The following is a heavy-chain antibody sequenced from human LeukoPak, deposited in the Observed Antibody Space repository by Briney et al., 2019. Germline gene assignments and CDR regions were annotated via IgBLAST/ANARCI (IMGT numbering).Heavy chain of an antibody. D-gene: IGHD6-13*01. CDR3: ARDDGSYSSSPYYFDY. J-gene: IGHJ4*02. V-gene: IGHV3-21*01. CDR1: GFTFSNYA. Sequence: SGGSLRLSCAASGFTFSNYAMRWVRQAPGKGLEWVSSISSSSSYIYYADSVKGRFTISRDNAKNSLYLQMNSLRAEDTAVYYCARDDGSYSSSPYYFDYWGQGTLVTVSS. CDR2: ISSSSSYI.